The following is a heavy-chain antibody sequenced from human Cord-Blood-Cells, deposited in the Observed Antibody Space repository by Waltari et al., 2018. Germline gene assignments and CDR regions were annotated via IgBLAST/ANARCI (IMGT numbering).Heavy chain of an antibody. CDR1: GFTFSSYG. J-gene: IGHJ4*02. CDR2: ISYDGSNK. D-gene: IGHD1-26*01. V-gene: IGHV3-30*18. Sequence: AASGFTFSSYGMHWVRQAPGKGLEWVAVISYDGSNKYYADSVKGRFTISRDNSKNTLYPQMNSLRAEDTAVYYCAKDPPQGYSGSYYYWGQGTLVTVSS. CDR3: AKDPPQGYSGSYYY.